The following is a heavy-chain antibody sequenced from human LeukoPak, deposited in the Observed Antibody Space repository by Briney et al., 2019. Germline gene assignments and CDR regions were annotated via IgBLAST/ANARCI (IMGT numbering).Heavy chain of an antibody. CDR3: ARSPYFGWLVQPIDY. J-gene: IGHJ4*02. CDR1: GGSISSGGYY. CDR2: IYHSGST. V-gene: IGHV4-30-2*01. Sequence: SETLSLTCTVSGGSISSGGYYWSWIRQPPGKGLEWIGYIYHSGSTYYNPSLKSRVTISVDTSKNQFSLKLSSVTAADTAVYYCARSPYFGWLVQPIDYWGQGILVIVSS. D-gene: IGHD6-19*01.